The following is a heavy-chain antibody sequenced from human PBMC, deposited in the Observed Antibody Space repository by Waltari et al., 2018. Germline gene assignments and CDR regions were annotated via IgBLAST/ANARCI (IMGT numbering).Heavy chain of an antibody. CDR1: GYTFTGYY. V-gene: IGHV1-2*06. Sequence: QVQLVQSGAEVKKPGASVKVSCKASGYTFTGYYMHWVRQAPGQGLEWMGRINPNSGGTNYAQKFQGRVTMTSETSISTAGMELSRLRSDDTAVYCCARGGAVIYGRSRLIVLYYWGQGTLVTVSS. D-gene: IGHD2-21*01. CDR2: INPNSGGT. CDR3: ARGGAVIYGRSRLIVLYY. J-gene: IGHJ4*02.